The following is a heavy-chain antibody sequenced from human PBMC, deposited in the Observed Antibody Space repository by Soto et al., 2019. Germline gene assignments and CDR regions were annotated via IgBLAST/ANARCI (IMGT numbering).Heavy chain of an antibody. CDR1: GGSISSYY. J-gene: IGHJ4*02. Sequence: SETLSLTCTVSGGSISSYYWSWIRQPPGKGLEWIGYIYYTGLSNSNPSLNSRVTMSVDTSKNQFSLKLSSVTAADTAVYYCARAAPRYCSGGSCYSGRDYWAQGTLVTGSS. V-gene: IGHV4-59*12. D-gene: IGHD2-15*01. CDR2: IYYTGLS. CDR3: ARAAPRYCSGGSCYSGRDY.